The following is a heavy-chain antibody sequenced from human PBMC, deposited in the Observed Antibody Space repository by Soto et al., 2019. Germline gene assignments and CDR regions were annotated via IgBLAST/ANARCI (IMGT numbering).Heavy chain of an antibody. CDR1: GGSISSGGYY. J-gene: IGHJ4*02. Sequence: SLCLTCTVSGGSISSGGYYWKWIRQHPGKGLEWIGYIYYSGSTYYNPSLKSRVTISVDTSKNQFSLKLSSVTAADTAVYYCARGASRTDLDYWGQGTLVTVSS. CDR3: ARGASRTDLDY. CDR2: IYYSGST. V-gene: IGHV4-31*03.